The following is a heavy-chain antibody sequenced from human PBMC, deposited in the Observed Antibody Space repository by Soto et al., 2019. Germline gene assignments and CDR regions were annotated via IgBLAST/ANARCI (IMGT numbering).Heavy chain of an antibody. CDR1: GGTFSSYT. Sequence: QVQLVQSGAEVKKPGSSVTVSCKASGGTFSSYTLSWVRQAPGQGLECMGRIIPILGTANYAQKFQCRVTIIADKSTNTCYMELSSLRSEDTAVYYCASSLNYDWRVDYWGQGTLVIVSS. V-gene: IGHV1-69*08. J-gene: IGHJ4*02. CDR3: ASSLNYDWRVDY. D-gene: IGHD3-3*01. CDR2: IIPILGTA.